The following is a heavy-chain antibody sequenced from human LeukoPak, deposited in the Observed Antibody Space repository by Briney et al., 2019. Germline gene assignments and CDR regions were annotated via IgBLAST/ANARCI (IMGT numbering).Heavy chain of an antibody. V-gene: IGHV3-30*02. Sequence: GGSLRLSCAASGFTFSSYGMHWVRQAPGKGLEWVAFIRYDGSNKYYADSVKGRFTISRDNSKNTLYLQMNSLRAEDTAVYYCAKDPPRRVERFDYWGQGTLVTVSS. J-gene: IGHJ4*02. CDR2: IRYDGSNK. CDR3: AKDPPRRVERFDY. D-gene: IGHD6-13*01. CDR1: GFTFSSYG.